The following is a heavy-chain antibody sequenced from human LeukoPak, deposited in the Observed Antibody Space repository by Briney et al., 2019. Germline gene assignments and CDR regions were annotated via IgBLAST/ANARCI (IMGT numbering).Heavy chain of an antibody. CDR3: ARVLGLAGFDY. CDR1: GASISSFY. J-gene: IGHJ4*02. CDR2: IYSSGST. D-gene: IGHD6-19*01. V-gene: IGHV4-4*07. Sequence: PSETLSLTCTVSGASISSFYWSWFRQPAGKGLGWIGRIYSSGSTNYNPSLKSRLTMSVDTSKNQFSLRLSSVTAADTAVYYCARVLGLAGFDYWGQGTLVTVSS.